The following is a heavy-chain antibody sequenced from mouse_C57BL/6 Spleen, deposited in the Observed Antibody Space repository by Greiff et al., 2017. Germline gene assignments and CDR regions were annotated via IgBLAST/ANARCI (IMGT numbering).Heavy chain of an antibody. V-gene: IGHV1-15*01. CDR1: GYTFTDYE. Sequence: LQESGAELVRPGASVTLSCKASGYTFTDYEMHWVKQTPVHGLEWIGAIDPETGGTAYNQKFKGKAILTADKSSSTAYMELRSLTSEDSAVYYCTRPTTVVVTRGFAYWGQGTLVTVSA. D-gene: IGHD1-1*01. J-gene: IGHJ3*01. CDR3: TRPTTVVVTRGFAY. CDR2: IDPETGGT.